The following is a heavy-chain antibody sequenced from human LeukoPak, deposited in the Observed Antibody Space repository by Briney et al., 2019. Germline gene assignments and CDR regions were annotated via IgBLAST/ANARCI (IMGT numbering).Heavy chain of an antibody. V-gene: IGHV1-46*01. D-gene: IGHD3-22*01. Sequence: ASVKVSCKASGYTFTSYYIHWVRQAPGQGLEWMGIINPSGGSTSYAQKFQGRVTMTRDTTTSTVYMELSSLRSEDTAVYCCARDLGDYYDSSGDLDYWGQGTLVTVSS. J-gene: IGHJ4*02. CDR3: ARDLGDYYDSSGDLDY. CDR2: INPSGGST. CDR1: GYTFTSYY.